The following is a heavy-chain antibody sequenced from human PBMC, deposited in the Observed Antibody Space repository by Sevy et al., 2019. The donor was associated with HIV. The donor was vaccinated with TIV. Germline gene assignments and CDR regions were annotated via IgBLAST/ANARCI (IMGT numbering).Heavy chain of an antibody. Sequence: GGSLRLSCAASGFTFSTYWMTWVRQAPGTRLEWVAYINQDGSDKNYVDSVRGRFTIARDNAKNSLSLQMNSLRAEDTAIYFRARWYATDWQRRHFDNWGQGTLVTVSS. CDR3: ARWYATDWQRRHFDN. V-gene: IGHV3-7*01. D-gene: IGHD2-2*01. CDR1: GFTFSTYW. CDR2: INQDGSDK. J-gene: IGHJ4*02.